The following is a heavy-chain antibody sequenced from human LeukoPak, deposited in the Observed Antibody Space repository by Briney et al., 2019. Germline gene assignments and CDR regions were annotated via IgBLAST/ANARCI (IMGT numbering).Heavy chain of an antibody. CDR2: IYHTGST. D-gene: IGHD3-16*02. CDR1: GFTFSNAW. Sequence: GSLRLSCAASGFTFSNAWMSWVRQAPGKGLEWIGTIYHTGSTYYNPSLKSRVTISVDTSKNQFSLKLSSVTAADTAVYYCARYDVWGSYRAFDYWGQGTLVTVSS. V-gene: IGHV4-38-2*01. J-gene: IGHJ4*02. CDR3: ARYDVWGSYRAFDY.